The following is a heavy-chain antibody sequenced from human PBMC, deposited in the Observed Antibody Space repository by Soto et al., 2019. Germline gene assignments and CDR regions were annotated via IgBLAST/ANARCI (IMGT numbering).Heavy chain of an antibody. CDR1: GFTFSSYS. CDR3: ARDHTQDDFWSGYYTRPRPFDY. CDR2: ISSSSSTI. V-gene: IGHV3-48*01. J-gene: IGHJ4*02. Sequence: GGSLRLSCAASGFTFSSYSMNWVRQAPGKGLEWVSYISSSSSTIYYADSVKGRFTISRDNAKNSLYLQMNSLRAEDTAVYYCARDHTQDDFWSGYYTRPRPFDYWGQGTLVTVSS. D-gene: IGHD3-3*01.